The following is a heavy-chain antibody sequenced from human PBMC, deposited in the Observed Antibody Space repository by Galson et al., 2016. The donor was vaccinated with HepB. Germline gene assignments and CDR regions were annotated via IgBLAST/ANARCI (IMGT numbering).Heavy chain of an antibody. CDR3: ARNVPVVTPWGY. CDR2: IYSGGDT. Sequence: SLRLSCAASGVTVGNNLMSWVRQAPGKGLEWVSLIYSGGDTVYAESVKGRFSTSRDSSKNTVYLQMNGLRAEDTAVYYWARNVPVVTPWGYWGQGTLVSVSS. D-gene: IGHD4-23*01. V-gene: IGHV3-66*01. J-gene: IGHJ4*02. CDR1: GVTVGNNL.